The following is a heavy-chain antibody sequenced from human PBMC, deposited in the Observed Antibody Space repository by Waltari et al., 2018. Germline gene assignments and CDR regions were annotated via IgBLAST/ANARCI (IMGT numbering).Heavy chain of an antibody. Sequence: EVQLVDSGGGLVQPGRSLRLSCKPSGFPLGDYALSWVRQAPGKGLEWVGFVRSRTYGGTTDYAASVKGRFSISRDDSKNIAYLQMNSLKTEDTAVYYCTRGESGYTGYDDFWGQGTLVIVSS. D-gene: IGHD5-12*01. CDR1: GFPLGDYA. J-gene: IGHJ4*02. CDR2: VRSRTYGGTT. CDR3: TRGESGYTGYDDF. V-gene: IGHV3-49*04.